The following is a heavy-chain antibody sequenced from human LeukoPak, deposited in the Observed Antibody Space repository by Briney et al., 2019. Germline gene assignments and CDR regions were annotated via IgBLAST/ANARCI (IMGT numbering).Heavy chain of an antibody. CDR2: IYYSGST. CDR1: GGSISSSSYY. D-gene: IGHD1-26*01. V-gene: IGHV4-39*01. CDR3: ARQSGSYWY. Sequence: SETLSLTCTVSGGSISSSSYYWGWIRQPPGKGLEWIGNIYYSGSTFYNPSLKSRLTISVDTSKNQFSLKLISVTAADTAVYYCARQSGSYWYWGQGTLVTVSS. J-gene: IGHJ4*02.